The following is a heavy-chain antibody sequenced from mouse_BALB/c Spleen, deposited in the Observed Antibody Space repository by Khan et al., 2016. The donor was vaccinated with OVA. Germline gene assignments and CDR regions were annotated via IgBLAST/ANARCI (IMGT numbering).Heavy chain of an antibody. J-gene: IGHJ4*01. Sequence: QIQLVQSGPELKRPGETVKISCKASGYTFTNYGMNWVKQAPGKGLKWMGWINTYTGEPTYADDFKGRFAFSLETSASTAYLQINNLKNEDKATYFYERGRDSSGYVGSYYAMDYWGQGTSVIVSS. V-gene: IGHV9-1*02. CDR3: ERGRDSSGYVGSYYAMDY. CDR1: GYTFTNYG. D-gene: IGHD3-2*01. CDR2: INTYTGEP.